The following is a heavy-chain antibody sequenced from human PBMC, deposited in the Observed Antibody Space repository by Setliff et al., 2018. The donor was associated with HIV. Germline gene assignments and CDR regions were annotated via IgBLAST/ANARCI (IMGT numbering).Heavy chain of an antibody. D-gene: IGHD3-10*01. V-gene: IGHV4-39*07. CDR1: GDSISSGGFY. J-gene: IGHJ5*02. Sequence: PSETLSLTCTVSGDSISSGGFYCNWIRQTPEKGLEWIGEINHSGSSNYNPSLKSRVTLSVETSKNQFSLKLTSVTAADTAVYYCAREGLILRGRYGWFDPWGQGTLVTVSS. CDR3: AREGLILRGRYGWFDP. CDR2: INHSGSS.